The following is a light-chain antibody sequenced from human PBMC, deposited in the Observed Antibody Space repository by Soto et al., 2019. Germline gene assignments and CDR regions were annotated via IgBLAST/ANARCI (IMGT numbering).Light chain of an antibody. J-gene: IGKJ4*02. Sequence: EIVMTQSPFTLSVSPGESATLSCRASQSISSSLAWYQQQPGQAPRLLIHGASTSATGIPARFSGSGSGTEFTLTISSLQSEDAAVYCCQQYNNWRTFGGGTKVDIK. V-gene: IGKV3-15*01. CDR2: GAS. CDR1: QSISSS. CDR3: QQYNNWRT.